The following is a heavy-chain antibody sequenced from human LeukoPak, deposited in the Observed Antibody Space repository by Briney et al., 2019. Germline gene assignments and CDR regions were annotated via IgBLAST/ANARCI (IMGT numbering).Heavy chain of an antibody. CDR3: ARAKRYDFWSGSYSSLWYFDL. CDR1: GYTFTSYD. CDR2: MNPNSGNT. D-gene: IGHD3-3*01. V-gene: IGHV1-8*03. Sequence: ASVKVSCKASGYTFTSYDINWVRQAAGQGLEWMGWMNPNSGNTGYAQKFQGRVTITRNTSISTAYMELGSLRSDDTAVYYCARAKRYDFWSGSYSSLWYFDLWGRGTLVTVSS. J-gene: IGHJ2*01.